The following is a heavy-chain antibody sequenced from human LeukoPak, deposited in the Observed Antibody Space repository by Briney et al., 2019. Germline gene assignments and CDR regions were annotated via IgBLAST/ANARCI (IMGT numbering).Heavy chain of an antibody. Sequence: PGESLKISCKGSGYSFTSYWIGWVRQMPGKGLEWMGIIYPGDSDTRYSPSLQGQVTISADKSISTAYLQWSSLKASDTAMYYCARQGQWLLNWFDPWGQGTLVTVSS. J-gene: IGHJ5*02. V-gene: IGHV5-51*01. CDR2: IYPGDSDT. CDR1: GYSFTSYW. D-gene: IGHD5-12*01. CDR3: ARQGQWLLNWFDP.